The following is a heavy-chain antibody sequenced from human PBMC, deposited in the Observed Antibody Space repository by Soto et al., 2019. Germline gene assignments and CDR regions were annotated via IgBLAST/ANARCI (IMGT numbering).Heavy chain of an antibody. D-gene: IGHD5-12*01. J-gene: IGHJ4*02. Sequence: SETLSLTCTLSGVSISGYYWSWIRQPPGKGLEWIGYVYYSGSTKYNPSLESRVTISVDMSNNQFSLMLTSVTAADTAVYYCAKYRRTDAEGYRLDFWGQGTLVTVSS. CDR2: VYYSGST. CDR1: GVSISGYY. CDR3: AKYRRTDAEGYRLDF. V-gene: IGHV4-59*01.